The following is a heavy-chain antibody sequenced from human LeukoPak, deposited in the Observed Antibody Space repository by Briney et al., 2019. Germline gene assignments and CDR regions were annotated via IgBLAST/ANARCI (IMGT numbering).Heavy chain of an antibody. V-gene: IGHV4-34*01. CDR1: GGPFSGYY. J-gene: IGHJ6*03. CDR2: INHSGST. Sequence: ASETLSLTCAVYGGPFSGYYWSWIRQPPGKGLEWTGEINHSGSTNYNPSLKSRVTISVDTSKNQFSLKLSSVTAADTAVYYCARRRYYDSSAYYYMDVWGKGTTVTISS. CDR3: ARRRYYDSSAYYYMDV. D-gene: IGHD3-22*01.